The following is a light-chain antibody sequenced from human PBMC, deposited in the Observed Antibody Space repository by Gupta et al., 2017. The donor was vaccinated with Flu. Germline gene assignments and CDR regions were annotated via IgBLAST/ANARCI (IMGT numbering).Light chain of an antibody. CDR3: MQGSTRPHT. J-gene: IGKJ2*01. V-gene: IGKV2-30*01. CDR1: QSLTFSDGNTY. CDR2: KVS. Sequence: DVVMTQSPLSLPVTLGQPASISCRSSQSLTFSDGNTYLNWFHQRPGQSPRRLIYKVSNRDSGVPDRFSGTMSGTDFTLTISRVEAEDVGIFYCMQGSTRPHTFGQGTKLEIK.